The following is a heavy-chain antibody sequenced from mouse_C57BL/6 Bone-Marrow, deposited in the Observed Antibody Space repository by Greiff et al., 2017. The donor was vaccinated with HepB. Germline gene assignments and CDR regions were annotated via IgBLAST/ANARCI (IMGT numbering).Heavy chain of an antibody. CDR1: EYEFPSHD. Sequence: EVKVVESGGGLVQPGESLKLSCESNEYEFPSHDMSWVRKTPEKRLELVAAINSDGGSTYYPDTMERRFIISRDKTKKTLYLQMSSLRSEDTALYYCARHGDYDGVGAMDYWGQGTSVTVSS. D-gene: IGHD2-4*01. J-gene: IGHJ4*01. CDR3: ARHGDYDGVGAMDY. V-gene: IGHV5-2*01. CDR2: INSDGGST.